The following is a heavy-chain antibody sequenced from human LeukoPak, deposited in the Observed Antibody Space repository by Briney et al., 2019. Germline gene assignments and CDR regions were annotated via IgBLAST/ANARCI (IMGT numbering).Heavy chain of an antibody. V-gene: IGHV4-39*01. D-gene: IGHD6-6*01. J-gene: IGHJ4*02. CDR2: FYYTGST. CDR3: ARHRAYSSSSPFDY. CDR1: GGSISSGAYY. Sequence: SETLSLTCVVSGGSISSGAYYWGWIRQPPGKGLEWIGSFYYTGSTYYNPSLKSRVTMSVDTSKNQLSLKLTSGTAADTAVYYCARHRAYSSSSPFDYWGQGTLVTVSS.